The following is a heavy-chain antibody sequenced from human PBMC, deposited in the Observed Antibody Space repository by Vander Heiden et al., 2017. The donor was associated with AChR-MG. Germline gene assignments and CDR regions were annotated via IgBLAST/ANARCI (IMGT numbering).Heavy chain of an antibody. V-gene: IGHV3-30*18. J-gene: IGHJ4*02. CDR1: GFTFSSYG. D-gene: IGHD1-1*01. Sequence: QVQLVEFGGGVVQPGRSLSLYWSAPGFTFSSYGMHWVGQAPGKGLEWMAVISYDGSNKYYEDSVKGRFTISRDNSKNTLYLQMNSLRAEETAVYYCAKSRTTTGVFDYWGQGTLVTVSS. CDR2: ISYDGSNK. CDR3: AKSRTTTGVFDY.